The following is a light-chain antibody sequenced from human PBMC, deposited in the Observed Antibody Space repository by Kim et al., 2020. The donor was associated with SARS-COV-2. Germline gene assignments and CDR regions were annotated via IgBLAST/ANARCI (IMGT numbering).Light chain of an antibody. Sequence: SYELTQPPSVSVSLGQMARITCSGEALPKKYAYWYQQKPGQFPVLVIYKDSERPSGIPERFSGSSSGTIVTLTISGVQAEDEADYYCLSADSSVTWVFGGGTQLTVL. CDR1: ALPKKY. CDR2: KDS. CDR3: LSADSSVTWV. V-gene: IGLV3-16*01. J-gene: IGLJ3*02.